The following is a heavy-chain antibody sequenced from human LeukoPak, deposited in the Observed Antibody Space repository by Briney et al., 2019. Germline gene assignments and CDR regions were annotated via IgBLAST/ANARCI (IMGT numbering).Heavy chain of an antibody. Sequence: ASVKVSCKASGYTFTSYFIHWVRQAPGQGLEWGGWINPNSGGTNDAQKFQGRVTMTRDTSIRTAYMELSSLRSDDTAVYYCARALSNSRLYYFDYWGQGTLVTVSS. CDR3: ARALSNSRLYYFDY. D-gene: IGHD6-6*01. V-gene: IGHV1-2*02. CDR2: INPNSGGT. J-gene: IGHJ4*02. CDR1: GYTFTSYF.